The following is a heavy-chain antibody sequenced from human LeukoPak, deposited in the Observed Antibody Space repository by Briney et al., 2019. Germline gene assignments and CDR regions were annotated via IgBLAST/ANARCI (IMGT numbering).Heavy chain of an antibody. Sequence: GGSLRLSCAASGFTFSNYAMSWVRQAPGKGLEWVSALGGSGINTYYADSVKGRFTISRDNSKNTLHVQMNSLRAEDTAVYFCAGTPVAGSRIFWRFLEYWGQGALVTVSS. CDR2: LGGSGINT. CDR3: AGTPVAGSRIFWRFLEY. CDR1: GFTFSNYA. J-gene: IGHJ4*02. V-gene: IGHV3-23*01. D-gene: IGHD3-9*01.